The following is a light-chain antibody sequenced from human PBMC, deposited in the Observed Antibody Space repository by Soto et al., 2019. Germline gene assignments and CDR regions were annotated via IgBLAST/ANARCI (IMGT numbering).Light chain of an antibody. CDR1: QTISTW. Sequence: IQMTQSPSTLSASVGDRVTISCRASQTISTWLAWYQQKPGKAPKLLIHDASNLEAGVPSRFSGSGSGTEFTLTISSLQPDDFATYYCVQHDTDPLTFGGGTKVDIK. CDR3: VQHDTDPLT. J-gene: IGKJ4*01. CDR2: DAS. V-gene: IGKV1-5*01.